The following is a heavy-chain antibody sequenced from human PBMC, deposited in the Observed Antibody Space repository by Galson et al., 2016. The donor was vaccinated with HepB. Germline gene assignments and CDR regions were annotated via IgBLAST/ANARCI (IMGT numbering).Heavy chain of an antibody. D-gene: IGHD3-3*01. Sequence: SVKVSCKASGFVFSSYVFAWVRLAPGQGLEWMGWISAHTVNATNPQRLQARVSLTTEPSKATAYMGLTNLKSDDTAIYFCARGNEGIWFLGDFWSGAPGGLDVWGQGTTVIVS. V-gene: IGHV1-18*01. CDR2: ISAHTVNA. CDR1: GFVFSSYV. CDR3: ARGNEGIWFLGDFWSGAPGGLDV. J-gene: IGHJ6*02.